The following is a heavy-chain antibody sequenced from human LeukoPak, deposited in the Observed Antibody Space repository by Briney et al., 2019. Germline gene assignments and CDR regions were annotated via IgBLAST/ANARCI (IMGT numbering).Heavy chain of an antibody. J-gene: IGHJ6*03. CDR1: GFTFDDYG. Sequence: PGGSLRLSCAASGFTFDDYGMSWVRQAPGKGLEWVSGINWNGGSTGYADSVKGRFTISRDNAKNSLYLQMNSLRAEDTALYYCARGVRYYYYYYMDVWGKGTTVTVSS. CDR2: INWNGGST. V-gene: IGHV3-20*04. CDR3: ARGVRYYYYYYMDV. D-gene: IGHD4-23*01.